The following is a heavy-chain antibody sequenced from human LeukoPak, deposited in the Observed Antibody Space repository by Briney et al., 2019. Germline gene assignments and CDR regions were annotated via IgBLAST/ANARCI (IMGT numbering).Heavy chain of an antibody. J-gene: IGHJ4*02. V-gene: IGHV4-39*01. D-gene: IGHD5-18*01. Sequence: SETLSLTCTVSGGSISSSSYYWGWIRQPPGKGLEWIGSIYYSGSTYYTPSRKSRVTISVDTSKNQFSLKLSSVTAADTAVYYCARLTVDTAMPYDYWGQGTLVTVSS. CDR1: GGSISSSSYY. CDR3: ARLTVDTAMPYDY. CDR2: IYYSGST.